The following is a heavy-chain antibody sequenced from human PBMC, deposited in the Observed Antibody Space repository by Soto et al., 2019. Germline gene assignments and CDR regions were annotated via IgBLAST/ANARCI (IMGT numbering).Heavy chain of an antibody. CDR3: AHTNMVRGVITYGA. D-gene: IGHD3-10*01. CDR2: IYWDDDK. CDR1: GFSLSTSGVG. V-gene: IGHV2-5*02. J-gene: IGHJ5*02. Sequence: SGPTLVKPTQPLTLTCTFSGFSLSTSGVGVGWIRQPPGKALEWLALIYWDDDKRYSPSLKSRLTITKDTSKNQVVLTMTNMDPVETATYYCAHTNMVRGVITYGAWGQGTLVTVSS.